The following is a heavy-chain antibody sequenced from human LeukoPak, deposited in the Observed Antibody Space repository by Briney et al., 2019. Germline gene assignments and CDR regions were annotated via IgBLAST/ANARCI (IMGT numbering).Heavy chain of an antibody. CDR1: GYTFTGYY. CDR2: INPNSGGT. CDR3: ARRPDYSNYDDAFDY. D-gene: IGHD4-11*01. J-gene: IGHJ4*02. V-gene: IGHV1-2*02. Sequence: ASVKVSCKASGYTFTGYYVHWVRQAPGQGLEWMGWINPNSGGTNYAQKFQGRVTMTRDTSISTAYMELSRLRSDDTAVYYCARRPDYSNYDDAFDYWGQGTLVTVSS.